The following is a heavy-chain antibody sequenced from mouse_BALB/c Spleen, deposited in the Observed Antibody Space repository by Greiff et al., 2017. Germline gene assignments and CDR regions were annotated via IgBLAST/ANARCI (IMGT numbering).Heavy chain of an antibody. V-gene: IGHV5-6-5*01. D-gene: IGHD1-1*01. CDR2: ISSGGST. CDR3: ARRSYYYGSSYYYYAMDY. J-gene: IGHJ4*01. CDR1: GFTFSSYA. Sequence: EVMLVESGGGLVKPGGSLKLSCAASGFTFSSYAMSWVRQTPEKRLEWVASISSGGSTYYPDSVKGRFTISRDNARNILYLQMSSLRSEDTAMYYCARRSYYYGSSYYYYAMDYWGQGTSVTVSS.